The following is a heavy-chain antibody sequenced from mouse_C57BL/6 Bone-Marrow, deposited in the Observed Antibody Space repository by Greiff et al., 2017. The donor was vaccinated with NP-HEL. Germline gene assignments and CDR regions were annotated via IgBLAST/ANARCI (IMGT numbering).Heavy chain of an antibody. J-gene: IGHJ1*03. V-gene: IGHV1-80*01. CDR2: IYPGDGDT. Sequence: QVQLKESGAELVKPGASVKISCKASGYAFSSYWMNWVKQRPGKGLEWIGQIYPGDGDTNYNGKFKGKATLTADKSSSTAYMQLSSLTSEDSAVYFCARCAHYYGSSYGNWYFDVWGTGTTVTVSS. CDR1: GYAFSSYW. D-gene: IGHD1-1*01. CDR3: ARCAHYYGSSYGNWYFDV.